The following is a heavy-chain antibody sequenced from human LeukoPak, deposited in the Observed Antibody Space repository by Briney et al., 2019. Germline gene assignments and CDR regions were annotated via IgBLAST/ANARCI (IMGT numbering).Heavy chain of an antibody. CDR2: ISGSGGST. CDR3: AKDLGGSYYNYYDY. Sequence: GGSLRLSCAASGFTFSSYAMSWVRQAPGKGLEWVSAISGSGGSTYYADSVKGRFTISRDNSKNTLYLQMNILRAEDTAVYYCAKDLGGSYYNYYDYWGQGTLVTVSS. J-gene: IGHJ4*02. CDR1: GFTFSSYA. V-gene: IGHV3-23*01. D-gene: IGHD1-26*01.